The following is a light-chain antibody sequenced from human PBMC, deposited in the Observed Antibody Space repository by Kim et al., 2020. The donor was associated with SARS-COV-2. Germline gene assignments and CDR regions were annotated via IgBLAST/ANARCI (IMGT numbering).Light chain of an antibody. Sequence: EIVSTQSPATLSLSPGERATLSCRASQSVSTSLVWYQQKVGQAPRLLIYDASNRATDIPARFSGSGSGTDFTLTISSLESEDFAVYYCQQRSDWPLTFGGGTKVDIK. CDR1: QSVSTS. CDR2: DAS. V-gene: IGKV3-11*01. J-gene: IGKJ4*01. CDR3: QQRSDWPLT.